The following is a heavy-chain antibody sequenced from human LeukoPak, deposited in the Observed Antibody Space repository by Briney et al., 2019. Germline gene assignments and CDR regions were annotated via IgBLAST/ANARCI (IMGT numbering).Heavy chain of an antibody. V-gene: IGHV4-61*02. CDR1: GGSISSGNYY. Sequence: SETLSLTCTVSGGSISSGNYYWSWIRQPAGKGLEWIGRIYTSGSTNYNPSLKSRGTISVDTSKNQFSLKLSSVTAADTAVYYCARVSGDYYASLWGQGILVTVSS. CDR2: IYTSGST. J-gene: IGHJ4*02. D-gene: IGHD1-26*01. CDR3: ARVSGDYYASL.